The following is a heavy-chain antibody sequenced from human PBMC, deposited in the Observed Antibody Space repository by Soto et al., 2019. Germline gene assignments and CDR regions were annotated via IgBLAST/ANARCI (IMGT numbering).Heavy chain of an antibody. CDR3: ATDGFGGSDY. CDR1: GFTFISYW. CDR2: INTDGSST. D-gene: IGHD2-2*03. Sequence: EVQLVESGGDLVQPGGSLRLSCAASGFTFISYWMYWVRQAPGKGLVWVSHINTDGSSTNYADSVKGRFSISRDNAKSTLYLQMNSLRVEDTAVYYCATDGFGGSDYWGQGTLVTVSS. V-gene: IGHV3-74*01. J-gene: IGHJ4*02.